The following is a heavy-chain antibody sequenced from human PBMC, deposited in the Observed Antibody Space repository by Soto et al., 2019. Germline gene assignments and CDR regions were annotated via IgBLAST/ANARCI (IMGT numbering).Heavy chain of an antibody. CDR3: ASYRYDY. V-gene: IGHV6-1*01. CDR2: TYYRSRWYH. Sequence: SQTLSLTCAISGDSISSNSAARNWIRQSPSRGFEWLGRTYYRSRWYHDYAVSVKSRIIINPDTSKNQVSLQLNSVTPDDTAVYYCASYRYDYWGQGTVVTVS. J-gene: IGHJ4*02. CDR1: GDSISSNSAA. D-gene: IGHD4-4*01.